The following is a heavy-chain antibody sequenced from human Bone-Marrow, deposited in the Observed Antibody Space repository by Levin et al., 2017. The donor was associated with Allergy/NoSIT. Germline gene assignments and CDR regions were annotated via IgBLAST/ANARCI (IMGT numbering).Heavy chain of an antibody. Sequence: GESLKISCAVSGITFGRYWMSWVRQAPGKGLEWVANIEQDGSKTFYVDSVRGRFTVSKDNAKSSLYLQVNSLRTEDTAVYYCARDSPGYGGYDYWGQGTLVSVSS. CDR3: ARDSPGYGGYDY. J-gene: IGHJ4*02. D-gene: IGHD5-12*01. V-gene: IGHV3-7*01. CDR1: GITFGRYW. CDR2: IEQDGSKT.